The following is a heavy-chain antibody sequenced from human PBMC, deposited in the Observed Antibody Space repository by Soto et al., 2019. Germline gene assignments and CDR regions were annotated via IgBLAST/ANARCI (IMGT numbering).Heavy chain of an antibody. D-gene: IGHD6-13*01. Sequence: QLQLQESGPGLVKPSETLSLTCTVSGGSISSSSYYWGWIRQPPGKGLEWIGSIYYSGSTYYNPSLKSRVTISVDTSKNQSSLKLSSVTAADTAVYYCARHPSLGVGYSSSWDANWFDPWGQGTLVTVSS. V-gene: IGHV4-39*01. J-gene: IGHJ5*02. CDR1: GGSISSSSYY. CDR3: ARHPSLGVGYSSSWDANWFDP. CDR2: IYYSGST.